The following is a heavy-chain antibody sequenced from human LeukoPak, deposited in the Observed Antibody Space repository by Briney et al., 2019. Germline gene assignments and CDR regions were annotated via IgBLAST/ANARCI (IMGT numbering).Heavy chain of an antibody. Sequence: GGSLRLSCAASGFTFSNYGMHWVRQAPGKGLEWVAVIWYDGSHKYYADSVKGRFTISRDNSKNTLYLQMNSLRAEDTAVYYCARGPDYYDSSSRFDYWGQGTLVTVSS. CDR3: ARGPDYYDSSSRFDY. CDR2: IWYDGSHK. CDR1: GFTFSNYG. J-gene: IGHJ4*02. D-gene: IGHD3-22*01. V-gene: IGHV3-33*08.